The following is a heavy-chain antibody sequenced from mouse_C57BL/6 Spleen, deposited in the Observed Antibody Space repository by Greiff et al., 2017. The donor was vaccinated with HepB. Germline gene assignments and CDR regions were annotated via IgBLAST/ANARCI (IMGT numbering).Heavy chain of an antibody. CDR2: ILPGSGST. J-gene: IGHJ4*01. V-gene: IGHV1-9*01. CDR1: GYTFTGYW. CDR3: ARNPPITAVVMDY. D-gene: IGHD1-1*01. Sequence: VQLQQSGAELMKPGASVKLSCKATGYTFTGYWIEWVKQSPGHGLEWIGGILPGSGSTNYNEKFKGKATFTADNSSNTAYMQLSSLTTEDSAIYYCARNPPITAVVMDYWGKGTSVTVSS.